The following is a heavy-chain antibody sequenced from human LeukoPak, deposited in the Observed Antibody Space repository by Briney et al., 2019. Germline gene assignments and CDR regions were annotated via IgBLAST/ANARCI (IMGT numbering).Heavy chain of an antibody. Sequence: GGSLRLSCAASGFTFSSYSMNWVRQAPGKGLEWVSHITASGTAMFYADSVKGRFTISRDNAKNSLYLQMNSLRDEDTAVCYCASSGSYRFDYWGQGTLVTVSS. J-gene: IGHJ4*02. D-gene: IGHD1-26*01. CDR1: GFTFSSYS. V-gene: IGHV3-48*02. CDR3: ASSGSYRFDY. CDR2: ITASGTAM.